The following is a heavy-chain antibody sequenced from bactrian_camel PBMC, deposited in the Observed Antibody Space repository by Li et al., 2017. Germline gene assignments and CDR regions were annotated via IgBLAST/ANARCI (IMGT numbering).Heavy chain of an antibody. Sequence: DVQLVESGGGSVQAGGSLRLSCAVSGYTACMGWFRQAPGKEREGVEIMNTGTGSTQTADSVKGRFAMSLDKNTLYLQMDDLKPEDTAMYFCAARGGLFTGCRFSPGAYSYWGQGTQVTVS. CDR2: MNTGTGST. J-gene: IGHJ4*01. CDR1: GYTAC. CDR3: AARGGLFTGCRFSPGAYSY. V-gene: IGHV3S40*01. D-gene: IGHD5*01.